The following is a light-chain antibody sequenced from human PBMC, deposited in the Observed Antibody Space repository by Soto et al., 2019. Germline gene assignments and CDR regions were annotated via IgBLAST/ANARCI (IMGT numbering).Light chain of an antibody. V-gene: IGLV2-23*01. Sequence: QSVLTQPASVSGSPGQSITISCTGTSSDVGTYNLVAWYQQHQGKSPKLMIYEGSKRPSGVSNRLSGSKSGNTASLTISGLQAEDEDDYYCCSYAGSRTLVFGGGPKVNVL. CDR2: EGS. J-gene: IGLJ2*01. CDR1: SSDVGTYNL. CDR3: CSYAGSRTLV.